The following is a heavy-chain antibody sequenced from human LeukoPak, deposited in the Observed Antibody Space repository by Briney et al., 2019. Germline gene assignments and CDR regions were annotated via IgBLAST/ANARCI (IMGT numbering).Heavy chain of an antibody. V-gene: IGHV3-74*01. CDR1: GFTFGSYA. CDR2: IASDGSST. J-gene: IGHJ4*02. D-gene: IGHD4-23*01. Sequence: QPGGSLRLSCAASGFTFGSYAMNWVRQAPGKGLVWVSRIASDGSSTTYADSVKGRFSISRDNAKNTLYLQMNSLRVEDTAVYYCARGRPHGNDYWGQGTLVTVSS. CDR3: ARGRPHGNDY.